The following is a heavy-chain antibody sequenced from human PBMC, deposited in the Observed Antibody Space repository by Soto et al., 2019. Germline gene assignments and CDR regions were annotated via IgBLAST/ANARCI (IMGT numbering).Heavy chain of an antibody. CDR2: IGTAGDT. V-gene: IGHV3-13*01. CDR3: ARQVRGGYSYDY. CDR1: GFTFSSYD. J-gene: IGHJ4*02. Sequence: GGSLRLSCAASGFTFSSYDMHWVRQATGKGLEWVSAIGTAGDTYYPGSVKGRFTISRENAKNSLYLQMNSLRAGDTAVYYCARQVRGGYSYDYWGQGTLVTVSS. D-gene: IGHD3-10*01.